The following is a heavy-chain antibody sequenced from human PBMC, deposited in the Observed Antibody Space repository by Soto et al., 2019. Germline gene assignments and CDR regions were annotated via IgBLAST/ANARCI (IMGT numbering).Heavy chain of an antibody. J-gene: IGHJ4*02. D-gene: IGHD3-3*01. CDR1: GFIFTSYA. CDR2: ISGSGGNT. CDR3: AKGRVTIFGVVSGFDY. Sequence: PGGSLRLSCAASGFIFTSYAMIWVRQAPGKGLEWVSSISGSGGNTYYADSVKGRFTISRDNSKNTLYLQMNSLRAEDTAVYYCAKGRVTIFGVVSGFDYWGPGTLVNVS. V-gene: IGHV3-23*01.